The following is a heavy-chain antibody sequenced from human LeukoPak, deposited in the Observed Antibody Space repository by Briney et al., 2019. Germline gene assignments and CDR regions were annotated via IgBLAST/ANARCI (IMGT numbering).Heavy chain of an antibody. J-gene: IGHJ4*02. CDR1: GYSFTDYW. D-gene: IGHD6-19*01. V-gene: IGHV5-51*01. Sequence: GESLKISCKGSGYSFTDYWIGWVRQMAGKGLEWMAIIYPGDSKIKYSPSFQGRVTISVDKSISTAYLQWSSLKASDSAMYYCARHEQSSSWSTFDYWGQGTLVTVSS. CDR3: ARHEQSSSWSTFDY. CDR2: IYPGDSKI.